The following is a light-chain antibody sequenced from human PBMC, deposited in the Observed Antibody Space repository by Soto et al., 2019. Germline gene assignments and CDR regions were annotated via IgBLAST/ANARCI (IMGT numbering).Light chain of an antibody. Sequence: DIQMTQSPSTLSASVGDRVTITCRASQSVSSWLAWYQQKPGKAPKLLIYKASNLESGVPSRFSGSGSGTEFTLTISSLQPDDFASYYCQQYSSYSRTFGPGTKVDIK. CDR3: QQYSSYSRT. V-gene: IGKV1-5*03. CDR2: KAS. CDR1: QSVSSW. J-gene: IGKJ3*01.